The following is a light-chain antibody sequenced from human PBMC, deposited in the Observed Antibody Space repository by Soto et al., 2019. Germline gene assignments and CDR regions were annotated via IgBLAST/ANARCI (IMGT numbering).Light chain of an antibody. J-gene: IGKJ2*01. CDR2: GAS. CDR1: QSVSRNN. V-gene: IGKV3-20*01. CDR3: QQYDRPPYS. Sequence: EIVVTQSPGTLSLSPGERGTLSCRASQSVSRNNLAWYQQRPGQPPRLFIYGASSSAPGIPDGFSGSGSGTDFTLTISRLEPEDSGVYFCQQYDRPPYSFGQGTKMEIK.